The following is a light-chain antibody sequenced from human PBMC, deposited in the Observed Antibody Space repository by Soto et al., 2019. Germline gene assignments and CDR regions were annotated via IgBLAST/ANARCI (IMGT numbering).Light chain of an antibody. CDR3: SLYMHGGISV. CDR1: SGSVSTGSY. J-gene: IGLJ3*02. V-gene: IGLV8-61*01. Sequence: QAVVTQERSFSVSPGGTVTLTCGLSSGSVSTGSYPSWYQQTPGQSPRTLIYKTNTRSSGVPDRFSGSILGDKAALTITGAQGDDEFHYYCSLYMHGGISVFGGGTKLTVL. CDR2: KTN.